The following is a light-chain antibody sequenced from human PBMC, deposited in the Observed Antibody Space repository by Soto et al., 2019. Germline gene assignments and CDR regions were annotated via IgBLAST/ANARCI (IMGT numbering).Light chain of an antibody. CDR1: QSVSSN. CDR2: GAS. Sequence: EIVMTQSPATLSVSPGERATLSCGASQSVSSNLAWYQQKPGQAPWLLIYGASTRATGIPARFSGSGSGTEFTLTISSLQSEDFAVYYCQQYNTWPYTFGQGTNLEIK. CDR3: QQYNTWPYT. V-gene: IGKV3-15*01. J-gene: IGKJ2*01.